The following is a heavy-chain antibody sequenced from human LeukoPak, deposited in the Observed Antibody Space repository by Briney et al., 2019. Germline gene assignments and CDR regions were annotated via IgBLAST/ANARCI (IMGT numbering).Heavy chain of an antibody. CDR2: ISYDGSNR. CDR1: GFTFSSYG. V-gene: IGHV3-30*18. CDR3: AKLEVGATFDY. Sequence: GGALRLSCAASGFTFSSYGMHWVRQAPSKGPEWVAVISYDGSNRYYADSVKGRFTISRDNSRNTLYLQMNSLRAEDTAVYYCAKLEVGATFDYWGQGTLVTVSS. J-gene: IGHJ4*02. D-gene: IGHD1-26*01.